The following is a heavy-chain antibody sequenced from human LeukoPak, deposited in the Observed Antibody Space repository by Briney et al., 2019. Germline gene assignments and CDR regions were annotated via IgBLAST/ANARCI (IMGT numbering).Heavy chain of an antibody. J-gene: IGHJ6*02. V-gene: IGHV4-61*01. CDR3: ARVVPYYYYYGMDV. Sequence: NTSETLSLTCTVSGGSVSSGSYYWRWIRQPPGKGLEWIGYIYYSGSTNYNPSLKSRVTISVDTSKNQFSLKLSSVTAADTAVYYCARVVPYYYYYGMDVWGQGTTVTVSS. D-gene: IGHD2-2*01. CDR1: GGSVSSGSYY. CDR2: IYYSGST.